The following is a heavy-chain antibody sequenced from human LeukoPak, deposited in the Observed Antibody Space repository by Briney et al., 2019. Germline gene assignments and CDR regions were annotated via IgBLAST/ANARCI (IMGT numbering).Heavy chain of an antibody. CDR2: INHSGST. V-gene: IGHV4-34*01. CDR3: ARVTQQLLDY. CDR1: GGSFSGCY. Sequence: SETLSLTCAVYGGSFSGCYWSWIRQPPGKGLEWIGEINHSGSTNYNPSLKSRVTISVDTSKNQFSLKLSSVTAADTAVYYCARVTQQLLDYWGQGTLVTVSS. D-gene: IGHD6-13*01. J-gene: IGHJ4*02.